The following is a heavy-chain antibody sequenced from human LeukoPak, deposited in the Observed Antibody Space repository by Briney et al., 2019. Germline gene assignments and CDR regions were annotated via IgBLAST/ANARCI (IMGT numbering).Heavy chain of an antibody. Sequence: ASVKVSCKASGYTFTSYDINWVRQATGQGLEWMGWMNPNSGNTDYAQKFQGRVTMTRNTSISTAYMELSSLRSEDTAVYYCARGRAGVAARSRSYYFDYWGQGTLVTVSS. D-gene: IGHD6-6*01. CDR3: ARGRAGVAARSRSYYFDY. CDR1: GYTFTSYD. CDR2: MNPNSGNT. J-gene: IGHJ4*02. V-gene: IGHV1-8*01.